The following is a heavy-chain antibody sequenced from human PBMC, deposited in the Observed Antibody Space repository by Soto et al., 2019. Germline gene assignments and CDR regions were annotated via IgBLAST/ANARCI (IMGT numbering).Heavy chain of an antibody. CDR1: RYTPTEIS. CDR2: IIPIFGTA. CDR3: ARAHYSGYGSFDY. D-gene: IGHD5-12*01. Sequence: VKVSCKVSRYTPTEISMPWVRQAPGKGLEWMGGIIPIFGTANYAQKFQGRVTITADESTSTAYMELSSLRSEDTAVYYCARAHYSGYGSFDYWGQGTLVTVSS. J-gene: IGHJ4*02. V-gene: IGHV1-69*01.